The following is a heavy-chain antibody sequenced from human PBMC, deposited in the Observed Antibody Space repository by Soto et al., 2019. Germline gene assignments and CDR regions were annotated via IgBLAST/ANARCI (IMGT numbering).Heavy chain of an antibody. CDR3: ARVYRPGWTFDY. D-gene: IGHD6-19*01. V-gene: IGHV3-30-3*01. CDR1: GFTFSSYA. J-gene: IGHJ4*02. CDR2: ISYDGSKQ. Sequence: QVQVVESGGGVVQPGRSLRLSCAASGFTFSSYAMHWVRQAPGKGLEWVAVISYDGSKQYYADSVKGRFTISRDSSRNTLFLQMNSLSSDDTALYYCARVYRPGWTFDYWWQGSLVTVSS.